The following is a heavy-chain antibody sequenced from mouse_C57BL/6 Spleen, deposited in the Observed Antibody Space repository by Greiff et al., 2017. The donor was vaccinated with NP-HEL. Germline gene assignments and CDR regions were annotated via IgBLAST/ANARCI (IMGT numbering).Heavy chain of an antibody. V-gene: IGHV1-82*01. Sequence: QVHVKQSGPELVKPGASVKISCKASGYAFSSSWMNWVKQRPGKGLEWIGRIYPGDGDTNYNGKFKGKATLTADKSSSTAYMQLSSLTSEDSAVYFCARSGTGYFDYWGQGTTLTVSS. CDR1: GYAFSSSW. D-gene: IGHD3-1*01. CDR3: ARSGTGYFDY. J-gene: IGHJ2*01. CDR2: IYPGDGDT.